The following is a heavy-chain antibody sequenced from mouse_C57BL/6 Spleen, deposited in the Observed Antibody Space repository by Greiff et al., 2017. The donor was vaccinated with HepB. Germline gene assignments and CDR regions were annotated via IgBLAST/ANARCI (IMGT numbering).Heavy chain of an antibody. D-gene: IGHD2-1*01. CDR1: GYTFTSYW. V-gene: IGHV1-74*01. CDR2: IHPSDSDT. J-gene: IGHJ3*01. Sequence: QVQLQQSGAGLVKPGASVKVSCKASGYTFTSYWMHWVKQRPGQGLEWIGRIHPSDSDTNYNHKFEGKATLTVDKSSSTSYMQLSSLTSEDAAVYYCAIGGYYGKSWFAYWGQGTLVTVSA. CDR3: AIGGYYGKSWFAY.